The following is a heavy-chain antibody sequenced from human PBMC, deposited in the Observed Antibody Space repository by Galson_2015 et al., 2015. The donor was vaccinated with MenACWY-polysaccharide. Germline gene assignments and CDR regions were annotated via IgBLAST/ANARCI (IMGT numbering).Heavy chain of an antibody. CDR2: ISWNSGSI. D-gene: IGHD3-22*01. J-gene: IGHJ3*02. Sequence: SLRLSCAAPGFTFDDYAMHWVRQAPGKGLEWVSGISWNSGSIGYADSVKGRFTISRDNAKNSLYLQMNSLRAEDTALYYCAKVLGYDSCGRGAFDIWSQGTMVTVSS. CDR3: AKVLGYDSCGRGAFDI. V-gene: IGHV3-9*01. CDR1: GFTFDDYA.